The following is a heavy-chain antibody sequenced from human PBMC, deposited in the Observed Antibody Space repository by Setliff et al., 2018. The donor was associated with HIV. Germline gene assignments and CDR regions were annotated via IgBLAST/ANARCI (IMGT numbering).Heavy chain of an antibody. CDR3: ARALYCSSASCAKRDWLDP. CDR2: IHTSGST. V-gene: IGHV4-61*02. J-gene: IGHJ5*02. D-gene: IGHD2-2*01. Sequence: SETLSLTCTVSGGSISSGSYYWSWVRQPAGKGLEWIGRIHTSGSTNYNPSLKSRVTISVDTSKNQFSLKLSSVTAADTAIYYCARALYCSSASCAKRDWLDPWGQGTLVTVSS. CDR1: GGSISSGSYY.